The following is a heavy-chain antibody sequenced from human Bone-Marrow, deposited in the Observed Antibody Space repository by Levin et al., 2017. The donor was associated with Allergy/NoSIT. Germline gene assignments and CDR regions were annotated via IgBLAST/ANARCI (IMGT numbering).Heavy chain of an antibody. CDR3: ARGDSTASGWS. Sequence: SETLSLTCTVSGGSITSYYWTWIRQPPGKGLEWIGYIYYTGTTTYSPSLKSRVAMSLDTSKNHFSLKLSSVTAADTAVYYCARGDSTASGWSWGQGTLVTGSS. CDR2: IYYTGTT. V-gene: IGHV4-59*08. D-gene: IGHD2/OR15-2a*01. J-gene: IGHJ4*02. CDR1: GGSITSYY.